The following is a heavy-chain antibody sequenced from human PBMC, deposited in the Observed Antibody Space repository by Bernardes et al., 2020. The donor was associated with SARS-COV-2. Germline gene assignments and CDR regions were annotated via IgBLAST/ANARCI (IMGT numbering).Heavy chain of an antibody. D-gene: IGHD4-4*01. Sequence: GGSLRLSCAASGFTFSTFWMTWVRQAPGKGLEWVANINQDGSEKYYVDSVKGRFTISRDNAKNSLYLQMNSLRAEDTAVYYCARVDFSNLYYFDYWGQGTPVTVSS. CDR1: GFTFSTFW. CDR3: ARVDFSNLYYFDY. J-gene: IGHJ4*02. CDR2: INQDGSEK. V-gene: IGHV3-7*01.